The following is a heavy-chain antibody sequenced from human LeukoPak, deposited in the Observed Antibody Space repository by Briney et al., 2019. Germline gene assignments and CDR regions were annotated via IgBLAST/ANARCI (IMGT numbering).Heavy chain of an antibody. D-gene: IGHD5-18*01. CDR1: GGSISSDY. CDR2: MYYTGST. J-gene: IGHJ4*02. V-gene: IGHV4-59*01. CDR3: AGDSYGTDY. Sequence: PSETLSLTCSVSGGSISSDYWSWIRQPPGKGLEWIGYMYYTGSTNYNPSFKSRVTISLATSKTQFSLKLSSVTPADTAVYFCAGDSYGTDYWGQGTLVTVSS.